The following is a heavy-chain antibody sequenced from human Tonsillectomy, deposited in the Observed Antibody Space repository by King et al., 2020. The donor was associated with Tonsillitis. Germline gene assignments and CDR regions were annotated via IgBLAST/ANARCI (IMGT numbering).Heavy chain of an antibody. CDR1: GFTFSNYG. Sequence: VQLVESGGGVVQPGKSLRLSCAASGFTFSNYGIHWVRQAPGKGLEWVAVISYDGGSQYYADSVQGRFSISRDNSKDTLYLQMNSLRVEDTAVYYCAKPYTAGFYYNYGLDVWGQGTAVTVSS. D-gene: IGHD5-18*01. CDR3: AKPYTAGFYYNYGLDV. J-gene: IGHJ6*02. V-gene: IGHV3-30*18. CDR2: ISYDGGSQ.